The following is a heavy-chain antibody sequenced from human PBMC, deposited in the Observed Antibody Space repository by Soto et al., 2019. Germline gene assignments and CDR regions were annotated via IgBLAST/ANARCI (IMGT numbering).Heavy chain of an antibody. CDR2: INPSAGTT. CDR3: ARGGSSPAFCYYCGMDV. Sequence: GASVKVSCKASGYSVASYFMHWVRQAPGQGLEWLEVINPSAGTTTYAQKFQGRVTMTWDTSTNTVYMDLSSLRSEDTAIYYCARGGSSPAFCYYCGMDVWGQGTTVTVSS. V-gene: IGHV1-46*01. D-gene: IGHD2-15*01. CDR1: GYSVASYF. J-gene: IGHJ6*02.